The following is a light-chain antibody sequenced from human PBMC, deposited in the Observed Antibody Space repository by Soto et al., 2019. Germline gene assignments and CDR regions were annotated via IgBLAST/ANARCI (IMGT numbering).Light chain of an antibody. V-gene: IGLV2-14*01. Sequence: QSVLTQPASVSGSPGQSITISCTGTSSDVGAYNYVSWYQQHPDKAPKLMIFEVSDRPSGVSNRFSGSTSGNTASLTISGLQAEDEADYFCSSYTSNSTLVFGGGTKLTVL. CDR2: EVS. CDR3: SSYTSNSTLV. J-gene: IGLJ3*02. CDR1: SSDVGAYNY.